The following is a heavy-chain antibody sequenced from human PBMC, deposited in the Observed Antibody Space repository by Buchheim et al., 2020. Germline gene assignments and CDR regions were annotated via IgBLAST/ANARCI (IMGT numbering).Heavy chain of an antibody. CDR1: GFTFSDYY. CDR2: ISSSSSYT. Sequence: QVQLVESGGGLVKPGGSLRLSCAASGFTFSDYYMSWIRQAPGKGLEWVSYISSSSSYTNYADSVKCRFTISRDNAKNSLYLQMNSLRAEDTAVYYCAREEGDGWLQLRGPFGYWGQGTL. CDR3: AREEGDGWLQLRGPFGY. D-gene: IGHD5-24*01. J-gene: IGHJ4*02. V-gene: IGHV3-11*06.